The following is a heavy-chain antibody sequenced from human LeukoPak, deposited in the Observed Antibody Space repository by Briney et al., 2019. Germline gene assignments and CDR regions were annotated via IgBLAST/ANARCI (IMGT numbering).Heavy chain of an antibody. CDR3: AELGITMIGGV. CDR1: GFTFSSYE. J-gene: IGHJ6*04. V-gene: IGHV3-48*03. D-gene: IGHD3-10*02. Sequence: GGSLTLSCAASGFTFSSYEMNWVRQPQGQGLERVSYISSSGSTIYYSDSVKGRFTISRDNAKNSLYLQMHSLRAEDTAVYYCAELGITMIGGVWGKGTTVTISS. CDR2: ISSSGSTI.